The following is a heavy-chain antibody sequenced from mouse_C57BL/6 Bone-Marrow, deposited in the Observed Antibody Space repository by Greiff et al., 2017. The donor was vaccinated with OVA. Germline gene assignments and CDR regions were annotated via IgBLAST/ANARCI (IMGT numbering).Heavy chain of an antibody. Sequence: GGGLVQPKGSLKLSCAASGFSFNTYAMNWVRQAPGKGLEWVARIRSKSNNYATYYADSVKDRFTISRDDSESMLYLQMNNLKTEDTAMYYCVRQSGSISYWYFDVWGTGTTVTVSS. V-gene: IGHV10-1*01. CDR2: IRSKSNNYAT. J-gene: IGHJ1*03. CDR3: VRQSGSISYWYFDV. CDR1: GFSFNTYA.